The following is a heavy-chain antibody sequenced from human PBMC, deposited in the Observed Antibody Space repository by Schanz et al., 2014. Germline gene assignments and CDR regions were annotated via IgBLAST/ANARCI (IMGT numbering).Heavy chain of an antibody. CDR3: ASSGAGYSSSWDFDY. CDR1: GYSFISHA. J-gene: IGHJ4*02. Sequence: QVQLVQSGAEVKKPGASVKVSCKASGYSFISHAIHWVRQAPGQGLEWMGRIIPILGIANYAQKFQGRVTITADKSTFTAYMDVSSLRSEDTAVYYCASSGAGYSSSWDFDYWGQGPLVTVSS. CDR2: IIPILGIA. V-gene: IGHV1-69*04. D-gene: IGHD6-13*01.